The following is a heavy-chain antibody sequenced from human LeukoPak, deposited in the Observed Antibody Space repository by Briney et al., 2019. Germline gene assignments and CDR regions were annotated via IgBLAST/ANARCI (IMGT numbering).Heavy chain of an antibody. Sequence: GGSLSVSCAASGFTFSSYEMNWVRQAPGKGLEWVSKISSSGSAIYYADSVKGRFTISRDKSKNTLYLQMDSLRGEDTAVYYCAKDRPGYSSGWALDYWGQGTLVTVSS. D-gene: IGHD6-19*01. J-gene: IGHJ4*02. CDR3: AKDRPGYSSGWALDY. CDR1: GFTFSSYE. V-gene: IGHV3-48*03. CDR2: ISSSGSAI.